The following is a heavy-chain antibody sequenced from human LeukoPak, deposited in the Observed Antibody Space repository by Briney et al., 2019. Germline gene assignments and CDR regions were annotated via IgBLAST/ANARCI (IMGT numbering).Heavy chain of an antibody. D-gene: IGHD3-10*01. J-gene: IGHJ4*02. CDR3: ARSRGSGSYFDY. Sequence: TSETLSLTCTVSGGSITSYYWSWIRQPPGKGLEWIGYISYSGSTNYNPSLKSRVTISVDTSKNQFSLKLTSVTAADTAVYYCARSRGSGSYFDYWGQGNLVTVSS. V-gene: IGHV4-59*01. CDR2: ISYSGST. CDR1: GGSITSYY.